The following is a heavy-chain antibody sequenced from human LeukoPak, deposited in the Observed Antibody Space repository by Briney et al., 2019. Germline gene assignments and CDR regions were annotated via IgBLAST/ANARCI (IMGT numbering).Heavy chain of an antibody. D-gene: IGHD3-16*02. CDR1: GDSISSYY. CDR3: ARSKYDYVWGSYRPKWFDP. J-gene: IGHJ5*02. Sequence: SETLSLTCTVSGDSISSYYWSWIRQPPGKGLEWIGYVSKSGSTNYNPSLKSRVSISVDTSKNQFSLKLSSVTAADTAMYYCARSKYDYVWGSYRPKWFDPWGQGTLVTVS. V-gene: IGHV4-59*01. CDR2: VSKSGST.